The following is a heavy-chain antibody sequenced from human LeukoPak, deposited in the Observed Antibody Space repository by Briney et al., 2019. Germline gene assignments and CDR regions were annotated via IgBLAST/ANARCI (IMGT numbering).Heavy chain of an antibody. CDR2: IYHSGST. CDR3: ARVAWIPIGGVIVTAFDY. D-gene: IGHD3-16*02. CDR1: GGSISSSNW. V-gene: IGHV4-4*02. Sequence: SGALSLTCAVSGGSISSSNWWSWVRQPPGKGLEWIGEIYHSGSTNYHPSLKSRVTISVDKSKNQFSLTLNSVTAADTAVYYCARVAWIPIGGVIVTAFDYWGQGTLVTVSS. J-gene: IGHJ4*02.